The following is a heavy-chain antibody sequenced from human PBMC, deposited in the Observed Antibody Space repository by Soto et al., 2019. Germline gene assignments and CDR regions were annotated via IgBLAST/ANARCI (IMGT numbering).Heavy chain of an antibody. CDR2: IYYSERTTYNSGST. CDR1: GDSMTSSSYY. Sequence: PSETLSLTCTVSGDSMTSSSYYWGWIRQPPGKGLEWIGSIYYSERTTYNSGSTYYSPSLKSRVTISGDTSNSQFSLKLSSVTAADTAVYYCARHTRNQFDPWGQGTLVTVSS. V-gene: IGHV4-39*01. CDR3: ARHTRNQFDP. J-gene: IGHJ5*02.